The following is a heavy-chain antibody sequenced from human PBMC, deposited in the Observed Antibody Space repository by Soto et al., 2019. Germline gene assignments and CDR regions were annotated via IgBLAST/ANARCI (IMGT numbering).Heavy chain of an antibody. J-gene: IGHJ6*02. CDR3: ARDSVASYGMDV. Sequence: HPGGSLRLSCVASGFTFSSYAMHWVRQAPGKGLEWVAVISYDGSNKYYADSVKGRFTISRDNSKNTLYLQMNSLRAEDTAVYYCARDSVASYGMDVWGQGTTVTVSS. CDR1: GFTFSSYA. V-gene: IGHV3-30-3*01. D-gene: IGHD6-19*01. CDR2: ISYDGSNK.